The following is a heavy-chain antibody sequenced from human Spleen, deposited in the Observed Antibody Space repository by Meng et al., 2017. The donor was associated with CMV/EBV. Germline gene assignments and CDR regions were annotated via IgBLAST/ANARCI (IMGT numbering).Heavy chain of an antibody. Sequence: KVSCKASGYTFTAYYIHWVRQAPGQGLEWMGWINPNSGGTNYAQNFQGRVTMTRDTSINTAYMELSRLRSDDTAVYYCARASGTGLDYWGQGTLVTVSS. CDR3: ARASGTGLDY. V-gene: IGHV1-2*02. CDR1: GYTFTAYY. CDR2: INPNSGGT. J-gene: IGHJ4*02. D-gene: IGHD1-1*01.